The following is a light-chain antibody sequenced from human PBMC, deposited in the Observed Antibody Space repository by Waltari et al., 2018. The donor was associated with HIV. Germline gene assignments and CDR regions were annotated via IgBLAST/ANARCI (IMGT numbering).Light chain of an antibody. Sequence: DIVMTQSPDSLAVSLGEGATITCRASQSISNWLAWYQQKPGKAPKLLIYKASSLESGVPSRFSGSGSGTEYTLTISSLQPDDFATYYCQEYSGYFRTFGQGTKVEIK. J-gene: IGKJ1*01. CDR1: QSISNW. CDR2: KAS. V-gene: IGKV1-5*03. CDR3: QEYSGYFRT.